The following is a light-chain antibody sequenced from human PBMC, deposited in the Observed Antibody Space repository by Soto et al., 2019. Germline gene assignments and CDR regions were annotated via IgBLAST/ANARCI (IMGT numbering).Light chain of an antibody. CDR1: QSISTS. CDR3: QQTFTAPYT. Sequence: DIPMTQSPSSMSASVGDRVTITCRASQSISTSLNWYQQKPGKAPKLLIYAASNLQDGVTSRFGGSGSGTDFTLTISSLQAEDFAFIYCQQTFTAPYTFGQGTKLEI. CDR2: AAS. V-gene: IGKV1-39*01. J-gene: IGKJ2*01.